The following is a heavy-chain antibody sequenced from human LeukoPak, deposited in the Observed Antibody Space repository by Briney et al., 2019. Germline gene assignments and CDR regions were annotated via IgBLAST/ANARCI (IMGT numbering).Heavy chain of an antibody. CDR1: SGYW. CDR2: IKEDGSEK. Sequence: GGSLRLSCAAFSGYWMTWVRQAPGKGLEWVANIKEDGSEKYYVDSVKGRFTISRDNAKNSLYLQMNSLRAEDTAVYYCARDFLGRLTERTDFDYWGQGTLVTVSS. J-gene: IGHJ4*02. V-gene: IGHV3-7*01. D-gene: IGHD1-1*01. CDR3: ARDFLGRLTERTDFDY.